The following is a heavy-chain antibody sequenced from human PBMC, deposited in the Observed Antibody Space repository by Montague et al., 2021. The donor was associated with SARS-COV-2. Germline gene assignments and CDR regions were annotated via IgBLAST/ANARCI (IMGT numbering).Heavy chain of an antibody. CDR1: GDSITSKTHY. CDR2: LLTSGAT. V-gene: IGHV4-61*02. Sequence: TLSLTCTVSGDSITSKTHYWDWVQQPAGKGLEWIGRLLTSGATNFNPSLKSRLTISRDTSKNEFYLKLSSVTAADTAVYYCARDSPHFDFWRGHYGDKYYMDIWGKGTTVTVS. J-gene: IGHJ6*03. D-gene: IGHD3-3*01. CDR3: ARDSPHFDFWRGHYGDKYYMDI.